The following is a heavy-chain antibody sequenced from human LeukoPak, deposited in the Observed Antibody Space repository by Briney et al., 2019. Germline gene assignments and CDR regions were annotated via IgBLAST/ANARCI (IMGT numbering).Heavy chain of an antibody. D-gene: IGHD4-23*01. Sequence: SETLSLTCAVYGGSFSGYYWSWIRQPPGKGLEWIGEINHSGSTNYNPSPKSRVTISVDTSKNQFSLKLSSVTAADTAVYYCARDARGGGNSGWFDPWGQGTLVTVSS. CDR2: INHSGST. V-gene: IGHV4-34*01. J-gene: IGHJ5*02. CDR1: GGSFSGYY. CDR3: ARDARGGGNSGWFDP.